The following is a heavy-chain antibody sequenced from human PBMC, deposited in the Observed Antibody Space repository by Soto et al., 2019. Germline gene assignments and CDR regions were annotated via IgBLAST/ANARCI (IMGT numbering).Heavy chain of an antibody. V-gene: IGHV1-69*02. CDR1: GGTFSSYT. J-gene: IGHJ4*02. D-gene: IGHD4-17*01. CDR2: IIPILGIA. Sequence: QVQLVQSGAEVKKPGSSVKVSCKASGGTFSSYTISWVRQAPGQGLEWMGRIIPILGIANYAPKFQGRVTITADKSTSTAYMELSSLRSEDTAVYYCARVAVTTGECGYWGQGTLVTVSS. CDR3: ARVAVTTGECGY.